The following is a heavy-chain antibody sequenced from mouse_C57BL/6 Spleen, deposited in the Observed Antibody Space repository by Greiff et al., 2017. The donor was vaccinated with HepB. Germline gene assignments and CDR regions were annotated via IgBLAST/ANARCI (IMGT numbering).Heavy chain of an antibody. CDR3: TMGVNDGYYVFAY. Sequence: EVQLQQSGAELVRPGASVKLSCTASGFNIKDDYMHWVKQRPEQGLEWIGWIDPENGDTEYASKFQGKATITADTSSNTAYLQLSSLTSEDTAVYYCTMGVNDGYYVFAYWGQGTLVTVSA. J-gene: IGHJ3*01. CDR1: GFNIKDDY. D-gene: IGHD2-3*01. V-gene: IGHV14-4*01. CDR2: IDPENGDT.